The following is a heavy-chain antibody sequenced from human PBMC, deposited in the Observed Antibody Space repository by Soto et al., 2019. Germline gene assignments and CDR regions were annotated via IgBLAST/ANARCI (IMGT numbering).Heavy chain of an antibody. J-gene: IGHJ3*02. CDR3: AKDNVVVVQAAIRSDAFDI. CDR1: GFTFSSYA. CDR2: ISGSGGST. D-gene: IGHD2-2*02. Sequence: GGSLRLSCAASGFTFSSYAMGWVRQAPGKGLEWVSAISGSGGSTYYADSVKGRFTISRDNSKNTLYLQMNSLRAEDTAVYYCAKDNVVVVQAAIRSDAFDIWGQGTMVTVSS. V-gene: IGHV3-23*01.